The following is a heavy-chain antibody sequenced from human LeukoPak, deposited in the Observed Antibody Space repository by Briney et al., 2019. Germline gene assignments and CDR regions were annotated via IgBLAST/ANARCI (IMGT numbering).Heavy chain of an antibody. CDR3: ARDPGTGRFGYSGYDYGDYFDY. D-gene: IGHD5-12*01. CDR2: ISYDGSNK. Sequence: PGRSLRLSCAASGFTFSSYAMHWVRQAPGKGLEWVAVISYDGSNKYYADSVKGRFTTSRDNSKNTLYLQMNSLRAEDTAVYYCARDPGTGRFGYSGYDYGDYFDYWGQGTLVTVSS. CDR1: GFTFSSYA. J-gene: IGHJ4*02. V-gene: IGHV3-30*04.